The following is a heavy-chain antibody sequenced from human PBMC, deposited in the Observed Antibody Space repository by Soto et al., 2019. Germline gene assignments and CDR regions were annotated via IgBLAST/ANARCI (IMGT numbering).Heavy chain of an antibody. CDR1: GDSFTRNY. J-gene: IGHJ6*02. CDR3: ARRLYYDSSGFEGGGMDV. D-gene: IGHD3-22*01. Sequence: PSETLSLTCTVSGDSFTRNYWTWIRQSPGKGLEWIGHIYYSGSTKYNPSLRSRVTISVDTSKNQFSLKLSSVTAADTAVYYCARRLYYDSSGFEGGGMDVWGQGTTVTAP. CDR2: IYYSGST. V-gene: IGHV4-59*08.